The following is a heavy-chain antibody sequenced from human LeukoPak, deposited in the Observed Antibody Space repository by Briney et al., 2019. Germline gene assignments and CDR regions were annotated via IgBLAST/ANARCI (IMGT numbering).Heavy chain of an antibody. CDR3: ARGGRTATFDY. Sequence: PETLSLTCTVSGGSISSYYWSWIRQPPGKGLEWIGYIYYSGSTNYNPSLKSRVTISVDTSKNQFSLNLSSVTPADTAVYYCARGGRTATFDYWGQGALVTVSS. V-gene: IGHV4-59*01. D-gene: IGHD2-21*02. J-gene: IGHJ4*02. CDR1: GGSISSYY. CDR2: IYYSGST.